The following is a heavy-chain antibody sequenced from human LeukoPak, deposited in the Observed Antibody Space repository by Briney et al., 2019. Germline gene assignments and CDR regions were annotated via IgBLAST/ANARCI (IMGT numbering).Heavy chain of an antibody. J-gene: IGHJ4*02. CDR2: ISSSSGTI. D-gene: IGHD1-26*01. Sequence: GGSLRLSCAASGFTFSSYSMNWVRQAPGKGLEWVSFISSSSGTIYYADSVKGRFTISRDNAENSLYLQMNSLRAEDTAVYYCARDRGGSYSAIDYWGQGTLVTVSS. CDR1: GFTFSSYS. CDR3: ARDRGGSYSAIDY. V-gene: IGHV3-48*04.